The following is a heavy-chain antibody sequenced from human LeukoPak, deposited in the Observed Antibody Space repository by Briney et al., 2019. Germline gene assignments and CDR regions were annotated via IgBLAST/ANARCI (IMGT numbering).Heavy chain of an antibody. V-gene: IGHV3-73*01. J-gene: IGHJ4*02. CDR2: IRSKANSYAT. CDR3: TRVGDYDFLD. CDR1: GFTFSGSA. Sequence: GGSLRLSCAASGFTFSGSAMHWVRQASGKGLEWVGRIRSKANSYATAYAASVKGRFTISRDDSKNTAYLQMNSLKTEDTAVYYCTRVGDYDFLDWGQGTLVTVSS. D-gene: IGHD3-3*01.